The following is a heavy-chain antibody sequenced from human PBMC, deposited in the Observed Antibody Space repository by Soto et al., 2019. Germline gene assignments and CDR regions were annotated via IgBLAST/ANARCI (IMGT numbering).Heavy chain of an antibody. CDR3: ARLEPHRLSAFDI. CDR2: ISSSSYI. CDR1: GFTFSSYS. Sequence: GGSLRLSCAASGFTFSSYSMNWVRQAPGKGLEWVSSISSSSYIYYADSVKGRFTISRDNAKNSLYLQMNSLRAEDTAVYYCARLEPHRLSAFDIWGQGTMVTVS. D-gene: IGHD1-1*01. V-gene: IGHV3-21*01. J-gene: IGHJ3*02.